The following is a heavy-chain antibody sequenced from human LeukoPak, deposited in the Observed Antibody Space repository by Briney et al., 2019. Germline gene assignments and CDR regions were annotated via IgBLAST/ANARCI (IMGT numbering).Heavy chain of an antibody. CDR3: ARGSNSGSYYVQSLPGSLAFDY. Sequence: SETLSLTCTVSGGSISSSSYYWGWIRQPPGKGLEWIGSIYYSGSTYYNPSLKSRVTISVDTSKNQFSLKLSSVTAADTAVYYCARGSNSGSYYVQSLPGSLAFDYWGQGTLVTVSS. J-gene: IGHJ4*02. CDR1: GGSISSSSYY. V-gene: IGHV4-39*07. CDR2: IYYSGST. D-gene: IGHD1-26*01.